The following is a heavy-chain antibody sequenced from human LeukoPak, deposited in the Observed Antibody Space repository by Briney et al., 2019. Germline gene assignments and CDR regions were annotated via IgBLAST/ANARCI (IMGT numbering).Heavy chain of an antibody. CDR2: ISSSSSYI. V-gene: IGHV3-21*04. J-gene: IGHJ4*02. CDR1: GFTFSSYS. D-gene: IGHD2-21*02. CDR3: AKDPSYCGGDCSYY. Sequence: GGSLRLSCAASGFTFSSYSMNWVRQAPGKGLEWVSSISSSSSYIYYADSVKGRFTISRDNSKNTLYLQMNSLRAEDTAVYYCAKDPSYCGGDCSYYWGQGTLVTVSS.